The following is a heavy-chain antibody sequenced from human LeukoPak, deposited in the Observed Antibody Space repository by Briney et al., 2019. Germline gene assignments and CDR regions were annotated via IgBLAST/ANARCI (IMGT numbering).Heavy chain of an antibody. CDR3: ARRGESASYGDYRFDY. V-gene: IGHV3-23*01. J-gene: IGHJ4*02. CDR1: GFTFSNYA. D-gene: IGHD4-17*01. CDR2: ISGSSGLT. Sequence: PGGSLRLSCAASGFTFSNYAMSWVRQAPGRGLEWVSAISGSSGLTYCADSVKGRFTISRDNSKKNTLFLQMNSLRAEDTAVYYCARRGESASYGDYRFDYWGQGTLVTLSS.